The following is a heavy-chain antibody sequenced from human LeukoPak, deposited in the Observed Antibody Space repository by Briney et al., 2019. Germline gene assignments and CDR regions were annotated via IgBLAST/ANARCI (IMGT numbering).Heavy chain of an antibody. Sequence: GASVKVSCKASGGTFSSYAISWVRQAPGQGLEWMGGIIPIFGTANYAQKFQGRVTITTDESTSTAYMELSSLRSEDTAVYYCARDSQAIFGVVIAGGEHWFDPWGQGTLVTVSS. CDR1: GGTFSSYA. CDR3: ARDSQAIFGVVIAGGEHWFDP. D-gene: IGHD3-3*01. CDR2: IIPIFGTA. J-gene: IGHJ5*02. V-gene: IGHV1-69*05.